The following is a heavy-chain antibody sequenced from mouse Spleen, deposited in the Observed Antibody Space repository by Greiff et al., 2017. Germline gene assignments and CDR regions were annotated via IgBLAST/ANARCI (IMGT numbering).Heavy chain of an antibody. CDR3: ARSWDRYFDY. Sequence: EVKLVESGGGLVKPGGSLKLSCAASGFTFSSYTMSWVRQTPAKRLEWVATISSGGGNTYYPDSVKGRFTISRDNARNTLYLQMSSLRSEDTAMYYCARSWDRYFDYWGQGTTLTVSS. CDR1: GFTFSSYT. CDR2: ISSGGGNT. V-gene: IGHV5-9*04. J-gene: IGHJ2*01. D-gene: IGHD4-1*01.